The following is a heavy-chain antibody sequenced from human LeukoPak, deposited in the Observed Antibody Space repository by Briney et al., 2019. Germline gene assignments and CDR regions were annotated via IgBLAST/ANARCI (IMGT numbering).Heavy chain of an antibody. CDR2: ISTQTGNT. CDR3: ARGAYGDK. J-gene: IGHJ4*02. CDR1: GYTLTSYG. V-gene: IGHV1-18*01. D-gene: IGHD4-17*01. Sequence: ASVKVSCKASGYTLTSYGINWMRQAPGQGLEWLGWISTQTGNTDFAQEVQGRLTLTTDRSTNTAYMELRSLTSDDTAVHYCARGAYGDKWGQGTMVTVSS.